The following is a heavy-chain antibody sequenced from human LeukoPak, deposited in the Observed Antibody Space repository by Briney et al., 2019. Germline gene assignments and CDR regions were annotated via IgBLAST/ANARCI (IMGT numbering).Heavy chain of an antibody. D-gene: IGHD1-1*01. V-gene: IGHV3-23*01. J-gene: IGHJ1*01. CDR3: ARQLTGHFCY. CDR2: ISNSGRI. Sequence: GGSLRLSCATSGFTFSSYAFSWVRQAPGKGLEWVSDISNSGRIHYTDSVKGRFTISRDNNMGILYLQMDNLRVEDTAIYFCARQLTGHFCYWGQGTLVTVSS. CDR1: GFTFSSYA.